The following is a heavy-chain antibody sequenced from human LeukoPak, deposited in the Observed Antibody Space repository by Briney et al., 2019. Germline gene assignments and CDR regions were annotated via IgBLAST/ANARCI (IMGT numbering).Heavy chain of an antibody. CDR1: GGSFSGYY. CDR3: ARRVAGYNPNYYYYYMDV. Sequence: PSETLSLTCAVYGGSFSGYYWSWIRQPPGKGLEWIGEINHSGSTNYNPSLKSRVTISVDTSKNQFSLKLSSVTAADTAVYYCARRVAGYNPNYYYYYMDVWGKGTTVTISS. V-gene: IGHV4-34*01. J-gene: IGHJ6*03. D-gene: IGHD5-24*01. CDR2: INHSGST.